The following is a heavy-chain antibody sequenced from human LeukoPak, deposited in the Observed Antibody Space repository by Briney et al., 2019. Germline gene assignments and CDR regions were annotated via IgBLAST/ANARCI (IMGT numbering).Heavy chain of an antibody. CDR2: IYHSGST. Sequence: TLSLTCAVSGGSISSGGYSWSWIRQPPGKGLEWIGYIYHSGSTYYNPSLKSRVTISVDRSKNQFSLKLCSVTAADTAVYYCARVSELLGDAFDIWGQGTMVTVSS. D-gene: IGHD2-15*01. CDR3: ARVSELLGDAFDI. V-gene: IGHV4-30-2*01. CDR1: GGSISSGGYS. J-gene: IGHJ3*02.